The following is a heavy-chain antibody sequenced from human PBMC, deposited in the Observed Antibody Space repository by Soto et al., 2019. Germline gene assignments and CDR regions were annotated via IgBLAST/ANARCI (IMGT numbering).Heavy chain of an antibody. D-gene: IGHD2-15*01. Sequence: QVQLVQSGAEVKKPGASVKVSCKASGYTFTSYGISWVRQAPGQGLEWMGWISAYNGNTNYAQKLQGRVTMTTDTSTSTADMELRSLRSDDTAVYYCAREARDIVVVVAATDPYNWFDPWGQGTLVTVSS. J-gene: IGHJ5*02. CDR2: ISAYNGNT. CDR1: GYTFTSYG. V-gene: IGHV1-18*04. CDR3: AREARDIVVVVAATDPYNWFDP.